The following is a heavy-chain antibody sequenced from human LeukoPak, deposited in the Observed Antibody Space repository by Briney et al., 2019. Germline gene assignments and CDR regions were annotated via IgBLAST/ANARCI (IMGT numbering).Heavy chain of an antibody. V-gene: IGHV4-34*01. CDR2: INHSGST. D-gene: IGHD3-9*01. CDR1: GGSFSGYY. J-gene: IGHJ3*02. Sequence: NSSETLSLTCAVYGGSFSGYYWSWIRQPPGKGLEWIGEINHSGSTNYNPSLKSRVTISVDTSKNQFSLKLSSVTAADTAVYYCARGGDILTGYDFDIWGQGTMATVSS. CDR3: ARGGDILTGYDFDI.